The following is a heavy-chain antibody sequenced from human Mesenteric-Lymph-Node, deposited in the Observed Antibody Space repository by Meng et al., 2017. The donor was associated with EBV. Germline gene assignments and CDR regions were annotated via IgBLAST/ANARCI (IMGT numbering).Heavy chain of an antibody. V-gene: IGHV4-39*07. Sequence: HLQVPEPGPGLVNPSGTLSLTCTVSGASISFGSYYWAWIRQAPGKGLEWIASIYYSGSTLYNPSLKSRVTTSVDTSKNQFSLKLTSVTAADTAVYYCARDRIVGNQPDYFDYWGQGTLVTVSS. CDR1: GASISFGSYY. CDR3: ARDRIVGNQPDYFDY. CDR2: IYYSGST. D-gene: IGHD1-26*01. J-gene: IGHJ4*02.